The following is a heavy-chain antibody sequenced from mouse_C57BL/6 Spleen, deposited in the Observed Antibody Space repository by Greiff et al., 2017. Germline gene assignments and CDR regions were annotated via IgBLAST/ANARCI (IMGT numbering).Heavy chain of an antibody. D-gene: IGHD4-1*01. Sequence: VQLQQPGAELVKPGASVKLSCKASGYTFTSYWMHWVKQRPGQGLEWIGMIHPNSGSTNYNEKFKSKATLTVDKSSSTAYMQRSSLTAEDSAVYYCARNWGVDYWGQGTTLTVSS. J-gene: IGHJ2*01. CDR2: IHPNSGST. V-gene: IGHV1-64*01. CDR1: GYTFTSYW. CDR3: ARNWGVDY.